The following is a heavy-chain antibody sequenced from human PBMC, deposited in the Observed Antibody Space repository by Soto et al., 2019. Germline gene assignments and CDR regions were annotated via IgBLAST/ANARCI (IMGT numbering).Heavy chain of an antibody. CDR3: ARNYPGGGGSSFYLHF. CDR2: ISNSASSL. Sequence: AGGALRLSCAGSGCNFREYYMSWIRQAPGKGLECVSYISNSASSLYYADSVKGRFAISRDNVENTLFLQMNSLRAEDTAVYYCARNYPGGGGSSFYLHFSGQGPLVTVSS. J-gene: IGHJ4*02. D-gene: IGHD2-15*01. V-gene: IGHV3-11*01. CDR1: GCNFREYY.